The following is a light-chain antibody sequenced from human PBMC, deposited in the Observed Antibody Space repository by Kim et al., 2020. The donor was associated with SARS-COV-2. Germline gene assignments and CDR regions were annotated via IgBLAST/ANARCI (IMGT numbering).Light chain of an antibody. V-gene: IGKV1-17*03. CDR3: LQHDDYPRT. CDR1: QGMSNY. J-gene: IGKJ1*01. Sequence: DIQMTQSPSAMSASVRDRVTITCRASQGMSNYLAWFQQKPGKVPKRLIYVASSLQSGVPSRFSGSGAGTEFTLTISSLQPEDFATYSCLQHDDYPRTFGQATKVYIK. CDR2: VAS.